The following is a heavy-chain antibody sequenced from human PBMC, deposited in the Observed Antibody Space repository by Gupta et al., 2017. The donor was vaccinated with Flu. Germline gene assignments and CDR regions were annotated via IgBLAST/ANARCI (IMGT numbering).Heavy chain of an antibody. D-gene: IGHD2-15*01. CDR1: GFLFSSYG. CDR3: SSDSGWTYFDY. CDR2: RSTDASNK. Sequence: QVQLVESGGGVVQPGRSLRLSCTASGFLFSSYGMHWVRQAPGKGLECLTVRSTDASNKFEADSVRGRFTISRDNATNTLFLKITTTTTEDTALYYGSSDSGWTYFDY. J-gene: IGHJ4*01. V-gene: IGHV3-30*03.